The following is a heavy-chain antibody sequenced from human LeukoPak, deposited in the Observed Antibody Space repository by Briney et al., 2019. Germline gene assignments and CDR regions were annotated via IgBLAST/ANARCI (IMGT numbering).Heavy chain of an antibody. CDR2: INQDGSEK. Sequence: GGSLRLSCAASGFTFSNYWMSWVRQAPGKGLEWVSNINQDGSEKSYVDCVEGRFTISRDNAKKSLYLHVNSLRAEDTAVYYCARDIYGGHDYWGQGSLLTVSS. J-gene: IGHJ4*02. CDR1: GFTFSNYW. D-gene: IGHD2-21*01. V-gene: IGHV3-7*04. CDR3: ARDIYGGHDY.